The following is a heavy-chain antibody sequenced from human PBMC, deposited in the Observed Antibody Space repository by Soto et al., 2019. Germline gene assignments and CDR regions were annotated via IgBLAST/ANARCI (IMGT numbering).Heavy chain of an antibody. Sequence: APVTLSFTASGGTFSSYDISWVRQAPGQGLDWMGGIIPIFGTANYAQKFQGRVTITADESTSTAYMELSSLRSEDTAVYYCARDDCSSTSCSHRYYYGMDVWGQGTTVTVA. V-gene: IGHV1-69*13. CDR1: GGTFSSYD. CDR3: ARDDCSSTSCSHRYYYGMDV. CDR2: IIPIFGTA. J-gene: IGHJ6*02. D-gene: IGHD2-2*01.